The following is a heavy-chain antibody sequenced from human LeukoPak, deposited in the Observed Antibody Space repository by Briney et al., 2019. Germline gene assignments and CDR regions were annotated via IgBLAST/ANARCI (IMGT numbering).Heavy chain of an antibody. CDR2: IKQDGSEK. V-gene: IGHV3-7*01. CDR3: ARVLEWLFSPCFDY. J-gene: IGHJ4*02. CDR1: GFTFSSYW. Sequence: PGGSLRLSCAASGFTFSSYWMSWVREAPGNGLEWVANIKQDGSEKYYVDSVKGRFTISRDNAKNSLYLQMNSLRAEDTAVYYCARVLEWLFSPCFDYWGQGTLVTVSS. D-gene: IGHD3-3*01.